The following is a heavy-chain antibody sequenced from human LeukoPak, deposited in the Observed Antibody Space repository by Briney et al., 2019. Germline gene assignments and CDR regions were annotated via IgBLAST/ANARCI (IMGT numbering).Heavy chain of an antibody. CDR3: ARGLNYGGNGVFYYYMDV. CDR1: SGSFSGYY. CDR2: INHSGST. V-gene: IGHV4-34*01. J-gene: IGHJ6*03. D-gene: IGHD4-23*01. Sequence: PSETLSLTCAVYSGSFSGYYWSWIRQPPGKGLEWIGEINHSGSTNYNPSLKSRVTISVDTSKNQFSLKLSSVTAADTAVYYCARGLNYGGNGVFYYYMDVWGKGTTVTVSS.